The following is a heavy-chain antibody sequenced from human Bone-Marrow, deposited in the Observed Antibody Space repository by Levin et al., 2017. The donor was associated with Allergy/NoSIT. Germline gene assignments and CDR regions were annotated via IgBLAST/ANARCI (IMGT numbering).Heavy chain of an antibody. CDR1: GFTFDTYA. J-gene: IGHJ4*02. Sequence: ASVKVSCAASGFTFDTYALNWVRQAPGKGLEWVSIIDGSGGSTHYADSVKGRFTLSRDNSKNTVYLQMSSLRVEDTAVYYCAKSPGRHDFWSGYYPPATVGDYWGQGTLVTVS. D-gene: IGHD3-3*01. CDR3: AKSPGRHDFWSGYYPPATVGDY. V-gene: IGHV3-23*01. CDR2: IDGSGGST.